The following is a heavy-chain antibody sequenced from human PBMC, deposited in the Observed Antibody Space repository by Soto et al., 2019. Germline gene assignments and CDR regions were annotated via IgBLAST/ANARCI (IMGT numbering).Heavy chain of an antibody. D-gene: IGHD3-9*01. CDR2: INAGNGNT. V-gene: IGHV1-3*01. CDR1: GYTFTTYA. J-gene: IGHJ4*02. CDR3: ARAGYVVLYGRTPLSDFDY. Sequence: QVYLVQSGAEVREPGASVKVSCKPSGYTFTTYAMHWVRQAPGQRLEWMGWINAGNGNTKYSHKFQGRVTISGDTSGSTDSMERSGLIFEDTAVYFCARAGYVVLYGRTPLSDFDYWGQGTLVTVSS.